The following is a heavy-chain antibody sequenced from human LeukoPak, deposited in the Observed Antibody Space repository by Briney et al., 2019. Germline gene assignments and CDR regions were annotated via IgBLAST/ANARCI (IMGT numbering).Heavy chain of an antibody. CDR3: VRPDDNSFDF. CDR2: IYETGST. D-gene: IGHD3-9*01. Sequence: SETLSLTCAVYGGSFSGYYWSWIRQPPGRGLEWIGNIYETGSTNYNPSLKSRVTISVDTSKNQFSLKLSSVTAADTAVYYCVRPDDNSFDFWGQGTMVTVSS. CDR1: GGSFSGYY. V-gene: IGHV4-34*01. J-gene: IGHJ3*01.